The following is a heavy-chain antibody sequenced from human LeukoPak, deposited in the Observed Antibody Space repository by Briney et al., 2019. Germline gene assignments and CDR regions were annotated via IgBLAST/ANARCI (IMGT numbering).Heavy chain of an antibody. D-gene: IGHD5-24*01. CDR3: AADLEFNYIHP. V-gene: IGHV3-7*01. J-gene: IGHJ5*02. CDR1: AFTFNGYW. Sequence: GGSLRLSCVSSAFTFNGYWMTWVRQSPGKGLEWVATIKQDGNDKYYVDSVKGRFTISRDNAKNALYLQMDSLRVEDTAVYYCAADLEFNYIHPWSQGTLVTVSS. CDR2: IKQDGNDK.